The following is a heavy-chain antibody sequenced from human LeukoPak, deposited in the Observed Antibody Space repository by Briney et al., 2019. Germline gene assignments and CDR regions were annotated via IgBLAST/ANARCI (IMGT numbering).Heavy chain of an antibody. CDR3: ARDASITMIVVPMSY. J-gene: IGHJ4*02. D-gene: IGHD3-22*01. CDR1: GLTFSSYS. CDR2: ISSSSSTI. Sequence: GGSLRLSCAASGLTFSSYSMNWVRQAPGKGLEWVSYISSSSSTIYYADSVKGRFTISRDNAKNSLYLQMNSLRAEDTAVYYCARDASITMIVVPMSYWGQGTLVTVSS. V-gene: IGHV3-48*01.